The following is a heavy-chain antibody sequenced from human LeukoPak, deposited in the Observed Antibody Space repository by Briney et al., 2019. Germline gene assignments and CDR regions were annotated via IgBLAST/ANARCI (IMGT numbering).Heavy chain of an antibody. CDR1: GASVSTYY. D-gene: IGHD1-26*01. CDR3: ARDIRLVGATLYFDF. V-gene: IGHV4-59*02. J-gene: IGHJ4*02. CDR2: MHSSGST. Sequence: SETLSLTCTVSGASVSTYYWSWVRQTPDKELEWIVNMHSSGSTYYNPSLKSRVIMSIDTSNNQFSLKLNSVTAADTAVYYCARDIRLVGATLYFDFWGQGALVTVSA.